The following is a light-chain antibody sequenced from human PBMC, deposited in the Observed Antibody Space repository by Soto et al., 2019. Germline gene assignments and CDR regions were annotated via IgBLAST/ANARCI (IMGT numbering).Light chain of an antibody. V-gene: IGLV2-8*01. J-gene: IGLJ2*01. CDR2: EVI. CDR3: TSYAGSNNVV. CDR1: SSDVGGYYY. Sequence: QSALTQPPSASGSPGQSVTISCTGTSSDVGGYYYVSWYQHHPGKAPKLIIYEVIKRPSGVPDRFSGSKSDNTASLTVSGLRAEDEAHYYCTSYAGSNNVVFGGVTKLTVL.